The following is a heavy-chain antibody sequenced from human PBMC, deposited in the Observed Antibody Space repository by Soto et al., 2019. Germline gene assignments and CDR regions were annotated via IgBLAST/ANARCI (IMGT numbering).Heavy chain of an antibody. CDR3: TRRSEYDSGGYYYASDY. J-gene: IGHJ4*02. V-gene: IGHV3-73*02. Sequence: EVQVVESGGGLVQPGGSLTLSCAASGFTFSDSAMHWVRQASGKGLEWLGRIRSKANNFATAYAASVKGRFTISRDDAKNTVYLQMNSLNSEDTAVYYCTRRSEYDSGGYYYASDYWGQGTRVTVSS. CDR1: GFTFSDSA. D-gene: IGHD3-22*01. CDR2: IRSKANNFAT.